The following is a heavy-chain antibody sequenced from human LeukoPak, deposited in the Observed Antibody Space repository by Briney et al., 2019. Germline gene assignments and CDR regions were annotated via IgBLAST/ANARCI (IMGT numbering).Heavy chain of an antibody. J-gene: IGHJ6*02. CDR1: GSTFSSYA. Sequence: GGSLRLSCAASGSTFSSYAMHWVRQAPGKGLEWVAVISYDGSNKYYADSVKGRFTISRDNSKNTLYLQMNSLRAEDTAVYYCASLTGYYSYYYNGMDVWGQGTTVTVSS. CDR2: ISYDGSNK. D-gene: IGHD3-9*01. CDR3: ASLTGYYSYYYNGMDV. V-gene: IGHV3-30*04.